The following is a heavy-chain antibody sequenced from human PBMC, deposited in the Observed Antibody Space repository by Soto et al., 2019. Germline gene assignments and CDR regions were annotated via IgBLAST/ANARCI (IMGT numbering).Heavy chain of an antibody. CDR3: ARDPKTSGGQHWAFNYFDS. D-gene: IGHD7-27*01. CDR2: ISYDGTNK. V-gene: IGHV3-30-3*01. J-gene: IGHJ4*02. Sequence: ESGGGVVQPGRCLRLSCAASGFSFSISPMHWVRQAPGKGPEWVALISYDGTNKFYADSVKGRFTISRDNSKSTLYLQVDSLSPEDAAVYYCARDPKTSGGQHWAFNYFDSWGQGTLVTVSS. CDR1: GFSFSISP.